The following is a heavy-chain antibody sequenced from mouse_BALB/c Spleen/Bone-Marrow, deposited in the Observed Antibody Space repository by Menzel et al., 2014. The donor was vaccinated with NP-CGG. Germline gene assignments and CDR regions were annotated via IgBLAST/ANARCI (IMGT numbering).Heavy chain of an antibody. CDR1: GFTFSSYA. J-gene: IGHJ3*01. CDR2: ISSGGSYT. V-gene: IGHV5-9-3*01. Sequence: DVKLQESGGGLVKPGGSLKLSCAASGFTFSSYAMSWVRQTPEKRLEWVATISSGGSYTYYPDSAKGRFTISRDNAKNTLYLQMSSLRSEDTAMYYCARPRFAYWGQGTLVTVSA. CDR3: ARPRFAY.